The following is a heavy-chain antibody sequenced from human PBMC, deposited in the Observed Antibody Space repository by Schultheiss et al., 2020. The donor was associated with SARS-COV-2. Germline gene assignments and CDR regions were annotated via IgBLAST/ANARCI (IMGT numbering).Heavy chain of an antibody. J-gene: IGHJ4*01. CDR1: GFTFSSYG. V-gene: IGHV3-23*01. CDR3: AKDDYGQHEYFFDY. Sequence: GGSLRLSCAASGFTFSSYGMHWVRQAPGKGLEWVSSISGRGGTTYYAESVRGRFTISRDNSVNTMYLEMNSLRDQDTATYYCAKDDYGQHEYFFDYWGQGTLVTVSS. D-gene: IGHD3-16*01. CDR2: ISGRGGTT.